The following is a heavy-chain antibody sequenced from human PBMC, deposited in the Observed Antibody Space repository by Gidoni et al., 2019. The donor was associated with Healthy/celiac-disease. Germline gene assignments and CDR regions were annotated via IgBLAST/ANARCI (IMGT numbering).Heavy chain of an antibody. D-gene: IGHD6-6*01. CDR2: ISSSSSTR. J-gene: IGHJ6*02. CDR3: ARGPPIAARAYYYYGMDV. V-gene: IGHV3-48*02. Sequence: EVQLVESGGGLVQPGGSLRLSCAASGFTFRSYSMNWVRQAPGKGLEWVSYISSSSSTRYYADSVKGRFTISRDNAKNSLYLQMNSLRDEDTAVYYCARGPPIAARAYYYYGMDVWGQGTTVTVSS. CDR1: GFTFRSYS.